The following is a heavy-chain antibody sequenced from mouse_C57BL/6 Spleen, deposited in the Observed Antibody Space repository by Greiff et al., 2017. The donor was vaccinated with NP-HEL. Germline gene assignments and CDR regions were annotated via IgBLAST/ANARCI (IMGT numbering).Heavy chain of an antibody. CDR3: ARGWDEFYYAMDY. V-gene: IGHV1-19*01. D-gene: IGHD4-1*01. J-gene: IGHJ4*01. Sequence: EVQLQQSGPVLVKPGASVKMSCKASGYTFTDYYMNWVKQSHGKSLEWIGVINPYNGGTSYNQKFKGKATLTVDKSSSTAYMELNSLTSEDSAVYYCARGWDEFYYAMDYWGQGTSVTVSS. CDR1: GYTFTDYY. CDR2: INPYNGGT.